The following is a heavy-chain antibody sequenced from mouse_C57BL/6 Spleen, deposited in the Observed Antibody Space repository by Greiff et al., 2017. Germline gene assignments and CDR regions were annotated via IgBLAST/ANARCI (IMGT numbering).Heavy chain of an antibody. V-gene: IGHV1-50*01. CDR3: ARAGDKAMDY. Sequence: QVQLKQPGAELVKPGASVKLSCKASGYTFTSYWMQWVKQRPGQGLEWIGEIDPSDSYTNYNQKFKGKATLTVDTSSSTAYMQLSSQTSEDSAVYYCARAGDKAMDYWGQGTSVTVSS. CDR1: GYTFTSYW. D-gene: IGHD3-3*01. J-gene: IGHJ4*01. CDR2: IDPSDSYT.